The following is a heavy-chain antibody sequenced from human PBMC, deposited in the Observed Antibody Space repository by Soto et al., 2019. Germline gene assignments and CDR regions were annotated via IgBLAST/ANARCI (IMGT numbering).Heavy chain of an antibody. CDR2: IIPILGIA. V-gene: IGHV1-69*08. Sequence: QVQLVPSGAEVTKPGSSVKVSCTASGGTFSSSTISWVRQAPGPGLEWLGRIIPILGIANYAQKFQGSVTITPDQSTSTAYMERSSVRSEGTSVYYCARDLGASYYDILTGQDYWGQGTLVTVSS. CDR1: GGTFSSST. J-gene: IGHJ4*02. CDR3: ARDLGASYYDILTGQDY. D-gene: IGHD3-9*01.